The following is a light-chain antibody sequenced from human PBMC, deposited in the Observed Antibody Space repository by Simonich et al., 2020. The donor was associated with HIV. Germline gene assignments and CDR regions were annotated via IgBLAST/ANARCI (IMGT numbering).Light chain of an antibody. J-gene: IGLJ1*01. CDR2: DVS. CDR1: SSDVGGYNS. CDR3: CSYAGSNYV. V-gene: IGLV2-11*01. Sequence: QSALTQPRSVSGSPGQSVTISCTETSSDVGGYNSVSWYQQHPGKAPKLMIYDVSKRPAGGPDRFSGSKSGNTASLTISGLQAEDEADYYCCSYAGSNYVFGTGTKVTVL.